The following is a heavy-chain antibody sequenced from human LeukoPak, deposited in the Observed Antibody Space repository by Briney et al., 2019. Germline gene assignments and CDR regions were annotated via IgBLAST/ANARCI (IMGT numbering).Heavy chain of an antibody. Sequence: SETLSLTCTVSGGSISSSRYYWGWIRQPPGKGLEWIGSIYYSGSTYYNPSLKSRVTISVDTSKNQFSLKLSSVTAADTAVYYCARGGLVTPAYFDYWGQGTLVTVSS. D-gene: IGHD4-23*01. CDR1: GGSISSSRYY. CDR3: ARGGLVTPAYFDY. V-gene: IGHV4-39*07. J-gene: IGHJ4*02. CDR2: IYYSGST.